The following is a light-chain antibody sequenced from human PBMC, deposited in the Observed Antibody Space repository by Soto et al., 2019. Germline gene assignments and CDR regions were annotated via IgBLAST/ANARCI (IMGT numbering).Light chain of an antibody. Sequence: EIVLTQSPGTLSLSRGERATLSGRASQSVSSSYLAWYQQKPGQAPRRPIDGTSGTATSIPDRFSGSGSVAGFTLTTSRLQPEDVAVYYCEQYGSSPPVAFGQGARLEI. CDR1: QSVSSSY. CDR3: EQYGSSPPVA. J-gene: IGKJ5*01. V-gene: IGKV3-20*01. CDR2: GTS.